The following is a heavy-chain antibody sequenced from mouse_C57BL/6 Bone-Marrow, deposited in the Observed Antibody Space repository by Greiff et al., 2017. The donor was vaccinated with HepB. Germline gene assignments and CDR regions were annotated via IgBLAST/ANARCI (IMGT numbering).Heavy chain of an antibody. CDR2: ISYDGSN. J-gene: IGHJ2*01. Sequence: EVKLMESGPGLVKPSQSLSLTCSVTGYSITSGYYWNWIRQFPGNKLEWMGYISYDGSNNYNPSLKNRISITRDTSKNQFFLKLNSVTTEDTATYYCARAPPPARGYWGQGTTLTVSS. V-gene: IGHV3-6*01. CDR3: ARAPPPARGY. CDR1: GYSITSGYY.